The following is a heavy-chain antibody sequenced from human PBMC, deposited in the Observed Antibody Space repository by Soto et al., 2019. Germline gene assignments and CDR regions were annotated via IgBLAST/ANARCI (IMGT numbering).Heavy chain of an antibody. D-gene: IGHD1-26*01. CDR2: IYYSGST. J-gene: IGHJ4*02. CDR3: ARHRTGGSYYFDS. CDR1: GGSISSSSYY. V-gene: IGHV4-39*01. Sequence: QLQLQESGPGLVKPSETLSLTCTVSGGSISSSSYYWGWIRQPPGKGLEWSGSIYYSGSTYYNPSLKSRVTISVDTSKNQFYLKLSSVTAADTAVYYCARHRTGGSYYFDSGGQGTLVTVSS.